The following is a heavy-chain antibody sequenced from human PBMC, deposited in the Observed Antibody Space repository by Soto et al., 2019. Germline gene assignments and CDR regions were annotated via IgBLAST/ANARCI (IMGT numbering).Heavy chain of an antibody. V-gene: IGHV4-31*03. J-gene: IGHJ1*01. Sequence: QVQLQESGPGLVKPSQTLSLTCTVSGGAISSGGYYCSRIRQYPGEGLEWIGYISYSGSTYYNPFLKNRITISVNTSKNQFFLKLRSVTAADTAVYYCARDNYNTVSGYYPYCAEHFQHWGQGPLVIVSS. CDR2: ISYSGST. CDR3: ARDNYNTVSGYYPYCAEHFQH. D-gene: IGHD3-22*01. CDR1: GGAISSGGYY.